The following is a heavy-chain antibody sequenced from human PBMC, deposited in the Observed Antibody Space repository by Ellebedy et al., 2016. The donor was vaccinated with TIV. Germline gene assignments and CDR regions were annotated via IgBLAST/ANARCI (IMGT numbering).Heavy chain of an antibody. CDR2: IIPIFGTA. CDR1: GGTFSSYA. J-gene: IGHJ5*02. D-gene: IGHD2-2*01. V-gene: IGHV1-69*13. CDR3: ARAYQPLPNPYNWFDP. Sequence: SVKVSXXASGGTFSSYAISWVRQAPGQGLEWMGGIIPIFGTANYAQKFQGRVTITADESTSTAYMELSSLRSEDTAVHYCARAYQPLPNPYNWFDPWGQGTLVTVSS.